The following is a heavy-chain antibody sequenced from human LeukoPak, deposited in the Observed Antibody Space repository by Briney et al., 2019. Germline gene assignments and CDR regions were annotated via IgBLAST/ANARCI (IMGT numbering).Heavy chain of an antibody. Sequence: GGSLRLSCAASGLTFSGYSMNWVRQAPGKGLEWVSSISSSSTYIYYADSVKGRFTISRDNAKNSLYLQMNSLRAEDTAVYYCARGGGYSYDYSHFDSWGQGTLVTVSS. D-gene: IGHD5-18*01. J-gene: IGHJ4*02. CDR2: ISSSSTYI. CDR3: ARGGGYSYDYSHFDS. V-gene: IGHV3-21*01. CDR1: GLTFSGYS.